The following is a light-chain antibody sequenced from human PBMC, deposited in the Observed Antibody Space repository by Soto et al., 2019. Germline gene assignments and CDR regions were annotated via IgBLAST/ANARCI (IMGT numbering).Light chain of an antibody. CDR2: LNSDGSH. CDR3: QTWATGTVV. V-gene: IGLV4-69*01. J-gene: IGLJ2*01. CDR1: SGHTSYD. Sequence: QLVLTQSPSASASLGASVKLTCTLSSGHTSYDIAWHQQQPEKGPRVLMKLNSDGSHTKGDGIPDRFSSSSSGAERYLTISSLQSEDEADYYCQTWATGTVVFGGGTKLTVL.